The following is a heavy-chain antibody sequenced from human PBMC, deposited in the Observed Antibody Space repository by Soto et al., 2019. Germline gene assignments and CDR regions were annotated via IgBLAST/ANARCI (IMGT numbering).Heavy chain of an antibody. CDR3: ARDRANSPDYFDY. Sequence: PSETLSLTCTVSGGSCRSDAYYWSWIRHPPGKGLEWIGCVYYSGRTYYNPSLESRITISMETFKDQFSLKLSSVNAADTAVYYCARDRANSPDYFDYWGQGALLTVS. D-gene: IGHD1-1*01. V-gene: IGHV4-30-4*01. CDR2: VYYSGRT. J-gene: IGHJ4*02. CDR1: GGSCRSDAYY.